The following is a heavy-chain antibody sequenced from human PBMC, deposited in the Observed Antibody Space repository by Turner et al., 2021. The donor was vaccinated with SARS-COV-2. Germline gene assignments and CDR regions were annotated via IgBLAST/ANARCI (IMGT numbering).Heavy chain of an antibody. CDR1: GYTFTNYG. D-gene: IGHD3-10*01. Sequence: QVQLEQSGAEVQKPGASMKVSCKASGYTFTNYGISWVRQAPGQGLEWMGWISTFNGNTDYAQKVQGRVTMTTDTSTSTAYMELRSLSSDDTALYYCARDNRGSDTYYKALDMWGQGTMVTVSS. V-gene: IGHV1-18*01. CDR2: ISTFNGNT. J-gene: IGHJ3*02. CDR3: ARDNRGSDTYYKALDM.